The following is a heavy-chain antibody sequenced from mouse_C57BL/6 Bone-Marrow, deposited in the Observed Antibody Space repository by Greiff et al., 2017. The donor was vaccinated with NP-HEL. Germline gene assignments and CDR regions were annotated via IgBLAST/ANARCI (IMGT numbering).Heavy chain of an antibody. CDR1: GYTFTDYY. V-gene: IGHV1-26*01. CDR3: ARLGGTIAY. D-gene: IGHD4-1*01. Sequence: VQLQQSGPELVKPGASVKISCKASGYTFTDYYMNWVKQSHGKSLEWIGDINPNNGGTSYNQKFKGKATLTVDKSSSTAYMELRSLTSEDSAVYYCARLGGTIAYWGQGTLVTVSA. CDR2: INPNNGGT. J-gene: IGHJ3*01.